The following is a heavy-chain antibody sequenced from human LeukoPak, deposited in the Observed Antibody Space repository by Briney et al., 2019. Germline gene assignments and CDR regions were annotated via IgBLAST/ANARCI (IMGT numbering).Heavy chain of an antibody. V-gene: IGHV3-30-3*01. CDR3: AKDRTTPMGYYYYMDV. CDR2: ISYDGSNK. J-gene: IGHJ6*03. Sequence: PGGSLRLSCAASGFTFSSYAMHWVRQAPGKGLEWVAVISYDGSNKYYADSVKGRFTISRDNSKNTLYLQMNSLRAEDTAVYYCAKDRTTPMGYYYYMDVWGKGTTVTASS. D-gene: IGHD2/OR15-2a*01. CDR1: GFTFSSYA.